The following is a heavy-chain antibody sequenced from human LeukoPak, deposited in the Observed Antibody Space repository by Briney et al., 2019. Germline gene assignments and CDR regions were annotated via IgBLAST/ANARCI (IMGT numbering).Heavy chain of an antibody. Sequence: SETLSLTCTVSGGSMTTHHWNWIRQTPGKGLEWTGYVFDSGRTKENPSLKSRVTLSADTSKNQLSLRLSSVTAADTAVYYCTTIKRGNIFGYFDFWGQGILVTVS. J-gene: IGHJ4*02. V-gene: IGHV4-59*11. CDR1: GGSMTTHH. D-gene: IGHD5-18*01. CDR3: TTIKRGNIFGYFDF. CDR2: VFDSGRT.